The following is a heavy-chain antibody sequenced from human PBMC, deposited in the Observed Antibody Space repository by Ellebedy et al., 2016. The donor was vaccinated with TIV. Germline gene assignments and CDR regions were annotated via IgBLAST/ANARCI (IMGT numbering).Heavy chain of an antibody. CDR1: GGSISSSSFN. Sequence: MPSETLSLTCTVSGGSISSSSFNWSWIGQPPGKGLEWIGYIYQSGSTYYNPSLKSRVTISIDRSKNQFSLNLSSVTAADTAVYYCARAIRNTAMSHYYFDYWGQGTLVTVSS. V-gene: IGHV4-30-2*01. D-gene: IGHD5-18*01. J-gene: IGHJ4*02. CDR2: IYQSGST. CDR3: ARAIRNTAMSHYYFDY.